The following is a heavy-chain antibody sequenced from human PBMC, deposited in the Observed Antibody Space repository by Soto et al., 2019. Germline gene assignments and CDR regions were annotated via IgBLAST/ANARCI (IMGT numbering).Heavy chain of an antibody. Sequence: GGSLRLSCAASGFTFSSYSMNWVRQAPGKGLEWVSSISSSSSYIYYADSVKGRFTISRDNAKNSLYLQMNSLRAEDTAVYYCARDWGDYLFFDYWGQGTLVTVSS. J-gene: IGHJ4*02. CDR1: GFTFSSYS. D-gene: IGHD3-16*01. CDR3: ARDWGDYLFFDY. CDR2: ISSSSSYI. V-gene: IGHV3-21*01.